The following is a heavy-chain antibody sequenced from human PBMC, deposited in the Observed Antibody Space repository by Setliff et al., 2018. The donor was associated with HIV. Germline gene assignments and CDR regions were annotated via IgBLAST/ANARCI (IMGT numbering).Heavy chain of an antibody. CDR2: IKQDGSEK. CDR1: GFTFSSYW. Sequence: GGSLRLSCAASGFTFSSYWMSWVRQAPGKGLEWVANIKQDGSEKYYVDSVKGRFTISRDNAKNSLYLQMNSLRAEDTAVYYCARVSVPYYDYVWGSYRYTGEVNYYGMDVWGQGTTVTVSS. V-gene: IGHV3-7*01. D-gene: IGHD3-16*02. CDR3: ARVSVPYYDYVWGSYRYTGEVNYYGMDV. J-gene: IGHJ6*02.